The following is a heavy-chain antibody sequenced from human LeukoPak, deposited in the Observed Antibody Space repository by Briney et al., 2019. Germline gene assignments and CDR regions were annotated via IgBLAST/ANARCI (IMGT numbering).Heavy chain of an antibody. CDR3: ARPSSWYGGFDY. CDR1: GYTFTSYY. Sequence: ASVKVSCKASGYTFTSYYMHWVRQAPGQGLEWMGIINPSGGSTTYSRKFRGRVTMTRDTSTSTVYMDLSSLRSEDTAVYYCARPSSWYGGFDYWGQGTLVTVSS. CDR2: INPSGGST. J-gene: IGHJ4*02. V-gene: IGHV1-46*01. D-gene: IGHD6-13*01.